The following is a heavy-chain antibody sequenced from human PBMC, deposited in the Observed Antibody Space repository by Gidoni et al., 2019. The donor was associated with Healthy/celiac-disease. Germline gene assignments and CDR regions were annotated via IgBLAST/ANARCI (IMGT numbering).Heavy chain of an antibody. J-gene: IGHJ5*02. V-gene: IGHV3-33*01. CDR1: GFTFSSYG. CDR3: ARPGRGPGLLDP. D-gene: IGHD1-26*01. CDR2: IWHDGSYK. Sequence: QVQLVESGGGVVQPGRSLRLSCETSGFTFSSYGMHWVRQAPGKGLEWVAVIWHDGSYKYYADSVKGRFTISRDNSKNTLYLQMNSLRAEDTAVYYCARPGRGPGLLDPWGQGTLVTVSS.